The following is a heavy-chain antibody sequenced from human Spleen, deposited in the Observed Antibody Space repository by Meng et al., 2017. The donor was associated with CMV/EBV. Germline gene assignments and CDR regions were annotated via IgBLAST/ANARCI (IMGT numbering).Heavy chain of an antibody. CDR2: INTDGSGT. V-gene: IGHV3-74*01. Sequence: GESLKISCAASGFTFSSYEMNWVRQAPGKGLVWVSRINTDGSGTSYADSVKGRFTISRDNAKNTLHLQMNSLRGEDTAVYYCAKPGAEFDHYFDYWGQGTLVTVSS. CDR1: GFTFSSYE. J-gene: IGHJ4*02. CDR3: AKPGAEFDHYFDY. D-gene: IGHD1-14*01.